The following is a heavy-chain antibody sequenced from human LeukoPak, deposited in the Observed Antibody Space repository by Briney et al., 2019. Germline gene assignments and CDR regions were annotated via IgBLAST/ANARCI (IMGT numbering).Heavy chain of an antibody. CDR2: IIPILGIA. CDR3: ARVSRYGYYKFDY. J-gene: IGHJ4*02. CDR1: GGTFSSYA. D-gene: IGHD4-17*01. Sequence: SSVKVSCKASGGTFSSYAISWVRQAPGQGLEWMGRIIPILGIANYAQKFQGRVTITADKSTSTAYMELSSLRSEDTAVYYCARVSRYGYYKFDYWGQGTLVTVSS. V-gene: IGHV1-69*04.